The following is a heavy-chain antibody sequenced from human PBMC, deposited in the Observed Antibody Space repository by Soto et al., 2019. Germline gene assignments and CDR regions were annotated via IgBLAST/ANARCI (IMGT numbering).Heavy chain of an antibody. Sequence: PSESLSLTCTVSGDSISSSSYYWGWIRQPPGKGLEWIGSIYYSGITYYNPSLKSRVTISVDTSKNQFSLKVSSVTAADTAVYYCARPILGATTYFFDYWGQGTLVTVSS. CDR1: GDSISSSSYY. CDR3: ARPILGATTYFFDY. CDR2: IYYSGIT. J-gene: IGHJ4*02. V-gene: IGHV4-39*01. D-gene: IGHD1-26*01.